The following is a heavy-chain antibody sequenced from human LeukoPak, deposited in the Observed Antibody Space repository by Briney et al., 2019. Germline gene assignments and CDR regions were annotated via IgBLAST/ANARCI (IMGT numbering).Heavy chain of an antibody. Sequence: GGSLRLSCAASGFTFSSYGMHWVRQAPGKGLEWVAVISYDGGNKYYADSVKGRFTISRDNSKNTLYLQMNSLRAEDTAVYYCAKDASSSWFFDYWGQGTLVTVSS. J-gene: IGHJ4*02. CDR3: AKDASSSWFFDY. CDR2: ISYDGGNK. CDR1: GFTFSSYG. D-gene: IGHD6-13*01. V-gene: IGHV3-30*18.